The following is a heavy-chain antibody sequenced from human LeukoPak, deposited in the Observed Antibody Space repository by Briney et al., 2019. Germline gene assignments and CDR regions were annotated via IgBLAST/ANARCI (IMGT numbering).Heavy chain of an antibody. V-gene: IGHV4-59*01. CDR3: ARPFYSSSWYWFDP. Sequence: SETLSLTCTVSGGSISSYYWSWIRQPPGKGLEWIGYIYYSGSTNYNPSLKSRVTISVDTSKNQFSLKLSSVTAADTAVYYCARPFYSSSWYWFDPWGQGTLVTVSS. D-gene: IGHD6-13*01. CDR1: GGSISSYY. J-gene: IGHJ5*02. CDR2: IYYSGST.